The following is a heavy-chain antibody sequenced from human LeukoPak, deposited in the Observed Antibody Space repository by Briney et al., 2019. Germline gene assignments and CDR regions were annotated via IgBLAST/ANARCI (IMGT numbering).Heavy chain of an antibody. CDR1: GGIFSGYY. J-gene: IGHJ4*02. V-gene: IGHV4-34*01. CDR2: INHSGST. CDR3: ARVRDGYFDY. D-gene: IGHD5-24*01. Sequence: SETLSLTCAVYGGIFSGYYWSWIRQPPGKGLEWIGEINHSGSTNYNPSLKSRVTISVDTSKNQFSLKLSSVTAADTAVYYCARVRDGYFDYWGQGTLVTVSS.